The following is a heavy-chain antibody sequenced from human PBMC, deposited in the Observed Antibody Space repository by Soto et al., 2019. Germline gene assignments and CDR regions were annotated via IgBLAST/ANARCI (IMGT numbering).Heavy chain of an antibody. Sequence: TSETLSLTCAVSGGSISSGGYSWSWIRQPPGKGLEWIGYIYHSGSTYYNPSLKSRVTISVDRSKNQFSLKLSSVTAADTAVYFCAKDVLRAGGTIDSWGQGSLVTVSS. D-gene: IGHD1-26*01. J-gene: IGHJ4*02. CDR3: AKDVLRAGGTIDS. CDR1: GGSISSGGYS. V-gene: IGHV4-30-2*01. CDR2: IYHSGST.